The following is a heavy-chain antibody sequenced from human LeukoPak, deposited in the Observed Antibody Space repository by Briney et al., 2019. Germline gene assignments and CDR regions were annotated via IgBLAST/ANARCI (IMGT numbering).Heavy chain of an antibody. J-gene: IGHJ4*02. Sequence: ASVKVSCKASGYTFTNYYIHWVRQAPGQGLEWMGWINTNTGNPTYAQGFTGRFVFSLDTSVSTAYLQISRLKAEDTAVYYCARENSGSYGAFDYWGQGTLVTVPS. CDR1: GYTFTNYY. V-gene: IGHV7-4-1*02. CDR3: ARENSGSYGAFDY. D-gene: IGHD1-26*01. CDR2: INTNTGNP.